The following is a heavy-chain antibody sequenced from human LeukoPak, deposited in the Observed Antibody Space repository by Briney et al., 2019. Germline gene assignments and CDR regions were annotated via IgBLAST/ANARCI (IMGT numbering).Heavy chain of an antibody. CDR2: ISGDGDTT. CDR3: TTHGVLEWLSLDAFDI. Sequence: GGSLRLSCAASGFTLTTYAMTWVRQAPGKGLEWVSAISGDGDTTYYADSVRGRFTVSKDNSENTLYLQMNSLRAEDTAVYYCTTHGVLEWLSLDAFDIWGQGTMVTVSS. J-gene: IGHJ3*02. V-gene: IGHV3-23*01. CDR1: GFTLTTYA. D-gene: IGHD3-3*01.